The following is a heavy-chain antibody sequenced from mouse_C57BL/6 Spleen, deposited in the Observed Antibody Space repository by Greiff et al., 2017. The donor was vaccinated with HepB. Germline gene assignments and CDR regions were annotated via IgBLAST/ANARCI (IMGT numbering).Heavy chain of an antibody. CDR2: ISSGSSTI. Sequence: DVMLVESGGGLVKPGGSLKLSCAASGFTFSDYGMHWVRQAPEKGLEWVAYISSGSSTIYYADTVKGRFTISRDNAKNTLFLQMTSLRAEDTAMYYCARDYDGYDDYAVDYWGQRTSVTVSS. CDR3: ARDYDGYDDYAVDY. CDR1: GFTFSDYG. V-gene: IGHV5-17*01. D-gene: IGHD2-3*01. J-gene: IGHJ4*01.